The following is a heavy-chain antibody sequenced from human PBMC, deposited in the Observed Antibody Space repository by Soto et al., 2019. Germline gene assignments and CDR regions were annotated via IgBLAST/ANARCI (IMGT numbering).Heavy chain of an antibody. J-gene: IGHJ4*02. CDR1: GFSLSTSGVG. D-gene: IGHD2-2*01. CDR2: IYWDDDK. V-gene: IGHV2-5*02. Sequence: ESGPTLVNPTQTLTLTCTFSGFSLSTSGVGVGWIRQPPGKALEWLALIYWDDDKRYSPSLKSRLTITKDTSKNQVVLTMTNMDPVDTATYYCAHVPRPDCSSTSCYGAFFDYWGQGTLVTVSS. CDR3: AHVPRPDCSSTSCYGAFFDY.